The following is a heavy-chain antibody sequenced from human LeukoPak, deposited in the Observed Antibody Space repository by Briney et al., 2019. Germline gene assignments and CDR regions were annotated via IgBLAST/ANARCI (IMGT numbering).Heavy chain of an antibody. CDR3: VKPYGSGSYYFDS. CDR1: GFTFDDYS. V-gene: IGHV3-9*01. D-gene: IGHD3-10*01. J-gene: IGHJ4*02. CDR2: TNWNSGTI. Sequence: GRSLRLSCAASGFTFDDYSMHWVRLPPGKGLEWVSTTNWNSGTIGYADSVKGRFTISRDNAKNSLYLQMNSLRAEDTALYYCVKPYGSGSYYFDSWAREPWSPSPQ.